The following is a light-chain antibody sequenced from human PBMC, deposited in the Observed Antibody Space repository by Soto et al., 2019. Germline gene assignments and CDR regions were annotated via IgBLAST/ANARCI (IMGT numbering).Light chain of an antibody. CDR1: SSDVGGYNY. CDR3: SSYTSSSTLDV. V-gene: IGLV2-14*01. J-gene: IGLJ1*01. CDR2: DVS. Sequence: LTQPASVSGSPGQSITISCTGTSSDVGGYNYVSWYQQHPGKAPKLMIYDVSNRPSGVSNRFSGSKSGNTASLTISGLQAEDEADYYCSSYTSSSTLDVFGTGTKVTVL.